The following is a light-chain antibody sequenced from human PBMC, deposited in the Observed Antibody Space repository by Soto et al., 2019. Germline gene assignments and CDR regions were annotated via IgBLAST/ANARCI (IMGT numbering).Light chain of an antibody. Sequence: QSVLTQPASVSASPGQSITISCTGTSSDVGGYNYVSWYQQHPGTAPKLMIYEVSSRPSGVSNRFSGSKSGNTASLTISGLQAEDEADYYCCSYTSSDTWVFGGGTKLTVL. CDR3: CSYTSSDTWV. J-gene: IGLJ3*02. CDR2: EVS. V-gene: IGLV2-14*01. CDR1: SSDVGGYNY.